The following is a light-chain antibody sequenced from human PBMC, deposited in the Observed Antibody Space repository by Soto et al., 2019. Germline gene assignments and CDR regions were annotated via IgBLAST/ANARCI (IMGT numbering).Light chain of an antibody. Sequence: EIVMTQSPGTLSVSPGEGATLFCRASQSVRTKLAWYQQRAGQAPRLLMYGASTRATGIPDRFSGSGSGTEFTLTISSLQSEDFAVYYCQQYNSWPPITFGQGTRLRL. CDR2: GAS. CDR1: QSVRTK. CDR3: QQYNSWPPIT. J-gene: IGKJ5*01. V-gene: IGKV3-15*01.